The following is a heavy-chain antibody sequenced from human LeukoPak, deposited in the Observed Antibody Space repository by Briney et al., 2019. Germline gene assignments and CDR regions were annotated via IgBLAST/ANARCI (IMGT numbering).Heavy chain of an antibody. CDR2: ISGSGGST. J-gene: IGHJ5*02. D-gene: IGHD3-22*01. V-gene: IGHV3-23*01. Sequence: GGSLRLSCAASGFTFSSYAISWVRQAPGKGLEWVSAISGSGGSTYYADSVKGRFTISRDNSKNTLYLQMNSLRAEDTAVYYCARGDSSGYYFPDNWFDPWGQGTLVTVSS. CDR1: GFTFSSYA. CDR3: ARGDSSGYYFPDNWFDP.